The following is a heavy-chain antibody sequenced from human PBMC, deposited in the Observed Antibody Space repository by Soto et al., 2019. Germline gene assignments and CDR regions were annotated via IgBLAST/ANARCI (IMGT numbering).Heavy chain of an antibody. V-gene: IGHV4-31*03. CDR3: ATRQVATIFPGI. CDR1: GGSISSGGYY. J-gene: IGHJ3*02. D-gene: IGHD5-12*01. Sequence: QVQLQESGPGLVKPSQTLSLTCTVSGGSISSGGYYWSWIRQHPGKGLEWIGYIYYSGSTYYNPSLKSRATISVDTSKNQFSLKLSSVTAADSAVYYCATRQVATIFPGIWGQGTMVTVSS. CDR2: IYYSGST.